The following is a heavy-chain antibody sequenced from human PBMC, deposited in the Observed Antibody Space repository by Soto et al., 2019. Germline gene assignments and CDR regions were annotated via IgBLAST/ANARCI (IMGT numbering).Heavy chain of an antibody. CDR3: ARPQVPAATYYYYGMDV. J-gene: IGHJ6*02. CDR1: GFTFSSYG. D-gene: IGHD2-2*01. Sequence: HLGGSLRLSCAASGFTFSSYGMHRVRQAPGKGLEWVAVIWYDGSNKYYADSVKGRFTISRDNSKNTLYLQMNSLRAEDTAVYYCARPQVPAATYYYYGMDVWGQGTTVTVSS. V-gene: IGHV3-33*01. CDR2: IWYDGSNK.